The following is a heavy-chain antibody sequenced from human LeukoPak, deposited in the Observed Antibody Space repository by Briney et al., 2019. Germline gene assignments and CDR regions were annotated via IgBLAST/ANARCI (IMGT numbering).Heavy chain of an antibody. Sequence: GGSLRLSCAASGFAFSSYAMSWVRQAPGKGLEWVSAISGSGGSTYYADSVKGRFTISRDNSKNTLYLQMNSLRAEDTAVYYCASTAAAGTFEDYWGQGTLVTVSS. V-gene: IGHV3-23*01. CDR3: ASTAAAGTFEDY. CDR1: GFAFSSYA. J-gene: IGHJ4*02. CDR2: ISGSGGST. D-gene: IGHD6-13*01.